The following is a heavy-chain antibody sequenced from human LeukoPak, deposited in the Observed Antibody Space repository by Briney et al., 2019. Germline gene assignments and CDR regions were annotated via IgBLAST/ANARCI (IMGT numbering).Heavy chain of an antibody. Sequence: SVKVSCKASGGTFSSYAISWVRQAPGQGLEWMGRIIPIFGIANYAQKFQGRVTITADKSTSTAYMELSSLRSEDTAEYYCARDEYGINWFDPWGQGTLVTVSS. CDR2: IIPIFGIA. CDR1: GGTFSSYA. D-gene: IGHD4/OR15-4a*01. CDR3: ARDEYGINWFDP. V-gene: IGHV1-69*04. J-gene: IGHJ5*02.